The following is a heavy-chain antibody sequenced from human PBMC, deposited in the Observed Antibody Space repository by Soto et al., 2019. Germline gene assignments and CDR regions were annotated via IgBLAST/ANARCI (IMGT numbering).Heavy chain of an antibody. CDR2: IGPESGAT. D-gene: IGHD5-12*01. CDR3: GRGRSGQIVVFY. J-gene: IGHJ4*02. Sequence: SVKVSCKASGYTFTGHYIHWVRQAPEQGPEWMGEIGPESGATRYAQKFQGRVTMTMDMSITTVYMELSNLSPDDTAVYYCGRGRSGQIVVFYWAQGTPVTVSS. CDR1: GYTFTGHY. V-gene: IGHV1-2*02.